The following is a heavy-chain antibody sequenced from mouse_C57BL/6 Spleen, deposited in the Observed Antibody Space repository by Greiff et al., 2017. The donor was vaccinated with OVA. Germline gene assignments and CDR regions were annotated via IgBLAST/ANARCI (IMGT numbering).Heavy chain of an antibody. J-gene: IGHJ3*01. D-gene: IGHD4-1*01. Sequence: QVQLKQPGAELVKPGASVKLSCKASGYTFTSYWMQWVKQRPGQGLEWIGEIDPSDSYTNYNQKFKGKATLTVDTSSSTAYMQLSSLTSEDSAVYYCARPGGFAYWGQGTLVTVSA. CDR3: ARPGGFAY. V-gene: IGHV1-50*01. CDR2: IDPSDSYT. CDR1: GYTFTSYW.